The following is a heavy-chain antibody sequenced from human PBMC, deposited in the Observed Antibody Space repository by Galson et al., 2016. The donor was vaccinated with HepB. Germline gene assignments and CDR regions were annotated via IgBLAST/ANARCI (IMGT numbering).Heavy chain of an antibody. CDR1: GFTFSLFA. J-gene: IGHJ4*02. CDR3: AKMDCGRDCPRDY. Sequence: SLRLSCAASGFTFSLFAIHWVRQAPGRGLEWVSVISKDGSDKQYADSVKGRFTVSRDNSKNTLFLQMNSLRVEDTAVYYCAKMDCGRDCPRDYWGQGTLVTVSS. D-gene: IGHD2-21*02. CDR2: ISKDGSDK. V-gene: IGHV3-30*18.